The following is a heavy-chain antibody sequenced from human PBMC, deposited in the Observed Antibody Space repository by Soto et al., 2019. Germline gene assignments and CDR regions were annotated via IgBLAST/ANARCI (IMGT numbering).Heavy chain of an antibody. Sequence: PSETLSLTCTVSGGSISSSSYYWGWIRQPPGKGLEWIGSIYYSGSTYYNPSLRSRVTISVDTSKNQFSLKLSSVTAADTAVYYCARLPRDDFWSGYYLYDYWGQGTLVTVS. CDR1: GGSISSSSYY. D-gene: IGHD3-3*01. CDR3: ARLPRDDFWSGYYLYDY. V-gene: IGHV4-39*01. J-gene: IGHJ4*02. CDR2: IYYSGST.